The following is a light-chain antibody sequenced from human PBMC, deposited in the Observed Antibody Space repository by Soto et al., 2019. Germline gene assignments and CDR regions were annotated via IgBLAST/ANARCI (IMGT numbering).Light chain of an antibody. J-gene: IGKJ1*01. V-gene: IGKV1-5*01. Sequence: DIRVTQSPPTLSASVGDRVTITCRASQTITTWMAWYQQKPGKAPKLLVYDASTLQSGVATRFSGSGSGTEFTLIISGLQPEDSATYYCQQYTNTNNPWMFGQRTKVEI. CDR2: DAS. CDR1: QTITTW. CDR3: QQYTNTNNPWM.